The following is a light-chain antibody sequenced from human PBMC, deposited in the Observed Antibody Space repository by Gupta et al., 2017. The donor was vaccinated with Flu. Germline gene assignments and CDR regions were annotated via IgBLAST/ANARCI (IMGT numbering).Light chain of an antibody. CDR2: GVS. V-gene: IGKV1-39*01. Sequence: DIQMTQSPSSLSASVGDRVTITCRASQSIGNYLNWYQQKPGKAPKLLIYGVSSLQSGAPSRFSGSGSGTDFTLTISRLQPEDFATYYCQQSVKTLLTFGGWTKVEIK. J-gene: IGKJ4*01. CDR1: QSIGNY. CDR3: QQSVKTLLT.